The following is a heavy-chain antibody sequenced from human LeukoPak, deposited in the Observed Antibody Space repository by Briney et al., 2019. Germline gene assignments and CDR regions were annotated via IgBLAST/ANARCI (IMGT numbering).Heavy chain of an antibody. V-gene: IGHV1-69*13. Sequence: ASVKVSFKASGGTLSSYAISWVGPAPGQGLGGMGGIIPIFGTANYAQRFHGRVTITADESTSTAYMELSSLRSDDTAVYYCARERGQWLVLPGLWGQGTTVTVSS. CDR3: ARERGQWLVLPGL. CDR1: GGTLSSYA. J-gene: IGHJ3*01. D-gene: IGHD6-19*01. CDR2: IIPIFGTA.